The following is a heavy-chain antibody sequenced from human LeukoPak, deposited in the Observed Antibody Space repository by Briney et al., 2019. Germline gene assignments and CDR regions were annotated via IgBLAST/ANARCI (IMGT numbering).Heavy chain of an antibody. D-gene: IGHD1-26*01. Sequence: PSETLSLTCTVSGGSISSGGYYWSWIRQHPGKGREWIGYIYYIGSTYYNPSLKSRVTISVDKYKNQFSLKLSSVTAADTAVYYCARGGKGATKVDYWGQGTLVTVSS. CDR2: IYYIGST. CDR1: GGSISSGGYY. J-gene: IGHJ4*02. CDR3: ARGGKGATKVDY. V-gene: IGHV4-31*03.